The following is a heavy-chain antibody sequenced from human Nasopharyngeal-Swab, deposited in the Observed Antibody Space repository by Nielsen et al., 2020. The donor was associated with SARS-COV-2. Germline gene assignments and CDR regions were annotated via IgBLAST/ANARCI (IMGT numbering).Heavy chain of an antibody. J-gene: IGHJ4*02. CDR2: INQSGST. V-gene: IGHV4-34*01. D-gene: IGHD6-19*01. Sequence: SETLSLTCAVYGGSFSGYYWSWIRQPPGKGLEWIGEINQSGSTNYNPSLKSRVTISVDTSKNQFSLKLSSVTAADTAVYYCARFSSGWYENYFDYWGQGTLVTVSS. CDR1: GGSFSGYY. CDR3: ARFSSGWYENYFDY.